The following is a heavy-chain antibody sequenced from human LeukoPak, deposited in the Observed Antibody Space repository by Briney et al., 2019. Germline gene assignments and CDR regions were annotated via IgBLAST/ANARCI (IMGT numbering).Heavy chain of an antibody. CDR3: AKDGFDYYDSSGFSYFDY. CDR1: GFTFSNCA. D-gene: IGHD3-22*01. CDR2: ISGGGAAI. Sequence: GRSLRLSCAASGFTFSNCAMSWVRQAPGKGLQWVSGISGGGAAIYYADSVKGRFTISRDNSKNTLYLQMNSLRAEDTAVYFCAKDGFDYYDSSGFSYFDYWGQGTLVTVSS. J-gene: IGHJ4*02. V-gene: IGHV3-23*01.